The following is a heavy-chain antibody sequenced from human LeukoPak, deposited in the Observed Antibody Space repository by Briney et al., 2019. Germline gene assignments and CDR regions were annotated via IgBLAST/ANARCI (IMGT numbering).Heavy chain of an antibody. D-gene: IGHD6-19*01. V-gene: IGHV4-59*01. J-gene: IGHJ4*02. CDR3: ARSIAVAGLVDY. CDR1: GGSISSYY. CDR2: IYYSGST. Sequence: SETLSLTCTVSGGSISSYYRSWIRQPPGKGLEWIGYIYYSGSTNYNPSLKSRVTISVDTSKNQFSLKLSSVTAADTAVYYCARSIAVAGLVDYWGQGTLVTVSS.